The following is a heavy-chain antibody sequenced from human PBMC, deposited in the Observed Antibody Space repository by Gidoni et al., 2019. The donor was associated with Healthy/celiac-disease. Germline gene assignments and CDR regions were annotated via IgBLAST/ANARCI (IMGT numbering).Heavy chain of an antibody. D-gene: IGHD5-18*01. Sequence: QVQLQPWGAGLLKPSETLSITCAVYGGSFSGYYWSWSRQPPGKGLEWIGEINHSGSNNYNPSLKSRVTISVDTSKNQFSLKLSSVTAADTAVYYCARGTARLSFWGQGTTVTVSS. CDR2: INHSGSN. J-gene: IGHJ6*02. V-gene: IGHV4-34*01. CDR3: ARGTARLSF. CDR1: GGSFSGYY.